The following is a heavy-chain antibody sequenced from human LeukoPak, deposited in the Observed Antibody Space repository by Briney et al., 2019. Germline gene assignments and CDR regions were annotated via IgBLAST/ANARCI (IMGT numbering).Heavy chain of an antibody. Sequence: SETLSLTCTVSGGSISSGSYYWSWIRQPAGKGLEWIGRIYTSGSTNYNPSLKSRVTISVDTSKNQFSLKLSSVTAADTAVYYCASSYSGGQPRDAFDIWGQGTMVTVSS. CDR3: ASSYSGGQPRDAFDI. CDR2: IYTSGST. D-gene: IGHD1-26*01. J-gene: IGHJ3*02. V-gene: IGHV4-61*02. CDR1: GGSISSGSYY.